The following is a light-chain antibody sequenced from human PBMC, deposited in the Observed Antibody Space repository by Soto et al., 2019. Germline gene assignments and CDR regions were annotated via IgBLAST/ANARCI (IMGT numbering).Light chain of an antibody. CDR3: QQYNNWPPIT. Sequence: EIVRTQSPATLSVSPGERATLSCMASQSVSIKLAWYQQKPGQAPRLLIYDTSTRATGIPARFSGSESGTEFTLTIRSLQSEDFAVYYCQQYNNWPPITFGQGKRREIK. CDR1: QSVSIK. J-gene: IGKJ5*01. CDR2: DTS. V-gene: IGKV3-15*01.